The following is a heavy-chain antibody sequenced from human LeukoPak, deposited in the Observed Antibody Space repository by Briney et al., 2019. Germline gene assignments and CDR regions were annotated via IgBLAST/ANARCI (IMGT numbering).Heavy chain of an antibody. V-gene: IGHV4-34*01. CDR1: GGSFSGYY. D-gene: IGHD6-6*01. Sequence: SETLSLTCAVYGGSFSGYYWSWIRQPPGKGLEWIGEINHSGSTTYNPSLKSRVTISVDTSKNPFSLKLSSVTAADTAVYYCARARGSSRALTKPLVRSWVYYFDYWGQGTLVTVSS. J-gene: IGHJ4*02. CDR3: ARARGSSRALTKPLVRSWVYYFDY. CDR2: INHSGST.